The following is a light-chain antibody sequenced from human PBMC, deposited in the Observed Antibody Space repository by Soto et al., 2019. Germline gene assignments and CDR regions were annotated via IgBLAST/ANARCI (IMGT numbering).Light chain of an antibody. V-gene: IGLV2-8*01. J-gene: IGLJ1*01. Sequence: QSALTQPPSASGSAGQSVTISCTGTSSDIGVYKYVSWYQQHPGKAPKLIIYEVNKRPSGIPDRFSGSKSGNTASLTVSGLQAEDEADYYCSSYAGSNNFVFGTGTK. CDR3: SSYAGSNNFV. CDR2: EVN. CDR1: SSDIGVYKY.